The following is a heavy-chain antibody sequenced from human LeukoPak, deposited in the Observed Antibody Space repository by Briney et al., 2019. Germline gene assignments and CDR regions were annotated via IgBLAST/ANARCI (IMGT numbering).Heavy chain of an antibody. Sequence: SGGSLRLSSAASGFTFGRNAMNWVRQGPGEGVEWVAAIVGDGYKAYYVDSVKGRFAISRDNSQNMLYLQMNSPRAEDTAVYYCAAAPELPGWFDPWGQGTLVTVSS. J-gene: IGHJ5*02. V-gene: IGHV3-23*01. CDR3: AAAPELPGWFDP. CDR2: IVGDGYKA. CDR1: GFTFGRNA. D-gene: IGHD1-14*01.